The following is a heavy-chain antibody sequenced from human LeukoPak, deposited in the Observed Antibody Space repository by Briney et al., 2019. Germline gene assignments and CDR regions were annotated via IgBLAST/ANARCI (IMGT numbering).Heavy chain of an antibody. Sequence: SETLSLTCTVSGGSISSSSYYWGWIRQPPGKGLEWIGSIFYSGNTYYNASLKSRVTISVDTSKNHFSLKLSSVTSADTAVYYCARRSSGGGLFDYWGQGTLVTVSS. CDR1: GGSISSSSYY. CDR3: ARRSSGGGLFDY. J-gene: IGHJ4*02. V-gene: IGHV4-39*02. CDR2: IFYSGNT. D-gene: IGHD3-22*01.